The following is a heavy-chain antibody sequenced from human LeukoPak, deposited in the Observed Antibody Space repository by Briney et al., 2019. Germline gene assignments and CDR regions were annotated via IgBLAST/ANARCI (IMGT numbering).Heavy chain of an antibody. CDR3: AKDQAGNFDY. CDR1: GFTVSSNY. J-gene: IGHJ4*02. V-gene: IGHV3-23*01. Sequence: GGSLRLSCAASGFTVSSNYMSWVRQAPGKGLEWVSAVSGSGGSTYYADSVKGRFTISRDNSKNTLYLQMNSLRAEDTAVYYCAKDQAGNFDYWGQGTLVTVSS. CDR2: VSGSGGST. D-gene: IGHD6-19*01.